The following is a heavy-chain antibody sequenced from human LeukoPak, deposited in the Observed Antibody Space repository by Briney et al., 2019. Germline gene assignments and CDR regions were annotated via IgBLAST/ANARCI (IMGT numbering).Heavy chain of an antibody. CDR1: GFTVSSNY. J-gene: IGHJ3*02. CDR2: IYSGGST. D-gene: IGHD4-17*01. CDR3: ARDPRQDYGDYHDAFDI. Sequence: GGSLRLSCAASGFTVSSNYMSWVRQAPGKGLEWVSVIYSGGSTYYADSVKGRFTISRDNSKNTLYLQMNSLRAEDTAVYYCARDPRQDYGDYHDAFDIWGQGTMVTVSS. V-gene: IGHV3-66*01.